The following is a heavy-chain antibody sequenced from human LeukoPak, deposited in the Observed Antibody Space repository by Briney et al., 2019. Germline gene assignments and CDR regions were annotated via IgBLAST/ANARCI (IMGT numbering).Heavy chain of an antibody. D-gene: IGHD6-13*01. J-gene: IGHJ4*02. CDR3: TREMLDSSSSKGGFDY. V-gene: IGHV3-49*03. Sequence: PGRSLRLSCTASGFTIGDYAMSWFRQAPGKGLEWVGFIRSKAYGGTTEYAASVKSRFTISRDDSKSIAYLQMNSLKTEDTAVYYCTREMLDSSSSKGGFDYWGQGTLVTVSS. CDR1: GFTIGDYA. CDR2: IRSKAYGGTT.